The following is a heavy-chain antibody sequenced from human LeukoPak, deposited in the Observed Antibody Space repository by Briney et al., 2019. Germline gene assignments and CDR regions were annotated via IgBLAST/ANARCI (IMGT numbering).Heavy chain of an antibody. D-gene: IGHD3-10*01. V-gene: IGHV3-64D*06. CDR2: FSSDGSST. J-gene: IGHJ4*02. CDR1: GFTFSSSA. Sequence: SGGSLRLSCSASGFTFSSSAMYWVRQAPGKGLEYVSAFSSDGSSTFYADSVKGRFTISRDNSKNMLYLQMSSLRADDTAVYYCVKTLKYYGSGRGLFDSWGQGILVTVSS. CDR3: VKTLKYYGSGRGLFDS.